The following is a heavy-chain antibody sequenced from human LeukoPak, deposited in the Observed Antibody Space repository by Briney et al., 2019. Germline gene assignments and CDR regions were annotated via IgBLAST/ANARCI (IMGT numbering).Heavy chain of an antibody. D-gene: IGHD2-21*02. J-gene: IGHJ4*02. Sequence: PSETLSLTCAVSGGSISSGGYSWSWLRQPPGKGLEWIGYIYHSGSTYYNPSLKSRVTISVDRSKNQFSLKLSSVTAADTAVYYCAREEYCGGDCYYFDYWGQGTLVTVSS. V-gene: IGHV4-30-2*01. CDR3: AREEYCGGDCYYFDY. CDR1: GGSISSGGYS. CDR2: IYHSGST.